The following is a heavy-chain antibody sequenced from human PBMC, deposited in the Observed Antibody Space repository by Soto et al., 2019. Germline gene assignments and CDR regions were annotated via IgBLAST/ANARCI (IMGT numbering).Heavy chain of an antibody. CDR1: GLTFISFG. V-gene: IGHV3-7*02. J-gene: IGHJ4*02. Sequence: PGGPLRHSWTASGLTFISFGMRWVRKAPGKGLQWVANIKQDGREQNYVDSVKGRFTISRDNSKNTLYLQMNSLRAEDTAVYYCAIYSSGWYPLDYWGQGTLVTVSS. CDR3: AIYSSGWYPLDY. CDR2: IKQDGREQ. D-gene: IGHD6-19*01.